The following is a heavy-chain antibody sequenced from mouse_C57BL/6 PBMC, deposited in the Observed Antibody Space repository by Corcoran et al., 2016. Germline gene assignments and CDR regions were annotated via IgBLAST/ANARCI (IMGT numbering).Heavy chain of an antibody. Sequence: DVQLLETGPALVLPSQHLSLTFAVTGYSITSAYYCNWIRQFPGYKLEWMCYISYDGSNNYNPSPKNRISITRDTSKNQFCLKLKSVTTEDTATYYCARDGDGSSRYWYFDVWGTGTTVTVSS. CDR3: ARDGDGSSRYWYFDV. J-gene: IGHJ1*03. V-gene: IGHV3-6*01. CDR2: ISYDGSN. D-gene: IGHD1-1*01. CDR1: GYSITSAYY.